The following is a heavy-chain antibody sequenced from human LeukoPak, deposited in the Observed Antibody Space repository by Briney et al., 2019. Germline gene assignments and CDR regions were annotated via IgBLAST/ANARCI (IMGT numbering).Heavy chain of an antibody. Sequence: PGRSLRLSCAASGFTFSSYAMHWVRRAPGKGLEWVAVISYDGSNKYYADSVKGRFTISRDNSKNTLYLQMNSLRAEDTAVYYCARASYYGSGSYYGEFDYWGQGTLVTVSS. V-gene: IGHV3-30*04. CDR2: ISYDGSNK. J-gene: IGHJ4*02. CDR3: ARASYYGSGSYYGEFDY. CDR1: GFTFSSYA. D-gene: IGHD3-10*01.